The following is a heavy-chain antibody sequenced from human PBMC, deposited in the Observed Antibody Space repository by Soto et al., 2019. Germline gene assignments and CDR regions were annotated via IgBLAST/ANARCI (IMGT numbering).Heavy chain of an antibody. CDR3: ARVTYYYYYMDV. V-gene: IGHV4-59*01. CDR1: GGSISSYY. CDR2: IYYSGST. Sequence: SATLSLTCTVSGGSISSYYWSWIRQPPGKGLEWIGYIYYSGSTNYNPSLKSRVTISVDTSKNQFSLKLSSVTAADTAVYYCARVTYYYYYMDVWGKGTTVTVSS. J-gene: IGHJ6*03.